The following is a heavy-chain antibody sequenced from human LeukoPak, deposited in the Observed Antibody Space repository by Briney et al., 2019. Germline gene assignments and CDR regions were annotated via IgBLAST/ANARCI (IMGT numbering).Heavy chain of an antibody. CDR3: ARGVSGSPVGLFDY. V-gene: IGHV4-59*08. D-gene: IGHD1-26*01. Sequence: SETLSLTCTVSGGSISSYYWSWIRQPPGKGLEWIGYIYYSGSTYYNPSLKSRVTISVDTSKNQFSLKLSSVTAADTAVYYCARGVSGSPVGLFDYWGQGALVTVSS. CDR2: IYYSGST. CDR1: GGSISSYY. J-gene: IGHJ4*02.